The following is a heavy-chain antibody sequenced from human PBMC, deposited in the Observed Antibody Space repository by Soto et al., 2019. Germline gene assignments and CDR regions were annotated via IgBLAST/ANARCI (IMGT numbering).Heavy chain of an antibody. CDR3: ARGGYSGYAR. V-gene: IGHV4-34*01. J-gene: IGHJ4*02. D-gene: IGHD5-12*01. CDR2: INHSGST. CDR1: GGSFSGYY. Sequence: QVQLQQWGAGLLEPSETLSLTCAVYGGSFSGYYWSWIRQPPGKGLEWIGEINHSGSTNYNPSLKSRVTISVDTSKNQFSLKLSSVTAADTAVYYCARGGYSGYARWGQGTLVTVSS.